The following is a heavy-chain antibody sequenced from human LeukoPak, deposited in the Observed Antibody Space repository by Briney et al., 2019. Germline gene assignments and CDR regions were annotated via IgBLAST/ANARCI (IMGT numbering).Heavy chain of an antibody. J-gene: IGHJ4*02. CDR2: MNPNSGNT. CDR3: ARGRTNVLRYFDWLAKGRYYFDY. CDR1: GYTFTSYD. Sequence: ASVKVSCKASGYTFTSYDINWVRQATGQGLEWMGWMNPNSGNTGYAQKFQGRVTMTRNTSISTAYMELSSLRSEDTAVYYCARGRTNVLRYFDWLAKGRYYFDYWGQGTLVTVSS. D-gene: IGHD3-9*01. V-gene: IGHV1-8*01.